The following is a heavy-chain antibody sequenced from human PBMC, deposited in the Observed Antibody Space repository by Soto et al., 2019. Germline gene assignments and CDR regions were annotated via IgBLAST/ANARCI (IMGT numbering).Heavy chain of an antibody. CDR1: GGTFSSYA. J-gene: IGHJ4*02. V-gene: IGHV1-69*13. CDR3: ARSSLVLYCGGGSCYWGDRY. Sequence: SVKVSCKASGGTFSSYAISWVRQAPGQGLEWMGGIIPIFGTANYAQKLQGRVTITADESTSTAYMELSSLRSEDTAVYYCARSSLVLYCGGGSCYWGDRYGGQGTRVTVPS. D-gene: IGHD2-15*01. CDR2: IIPIFGTA.